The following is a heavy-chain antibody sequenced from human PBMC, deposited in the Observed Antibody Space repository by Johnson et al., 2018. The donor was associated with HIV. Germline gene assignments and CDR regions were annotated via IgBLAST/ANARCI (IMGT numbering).Heavy chain of an antibody. CDR3: AKDCALVGATVWPDAFDI. Sequence: QLVESGGGLVQPGRSLRLSCAASGFTFDDYAMHWVRQAPGQGLEWVSGISWNSGSIGYADSVNGRFTISRDNAKNSLYLQMNSLSAEDTALYYCAKDCALVGATVWPDAFDIWGQGTMVTVSS. CDR1: GFTFDDYA. V-gene: IGHV3-9*01. CDR2: ISWNSGSI. J-gene: IGHJ3*02. D-gene: IGHD1-26*01.